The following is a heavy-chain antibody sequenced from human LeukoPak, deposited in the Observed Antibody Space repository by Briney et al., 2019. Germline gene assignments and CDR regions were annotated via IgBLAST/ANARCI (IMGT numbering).Heavy chain of an antibody. D-gene: IGHD3-16*02. CDR1: GFTVSSNC. J-gene: IGHJ3*02. Sequence: AGGSLRLSCAASGFTVSSNCMSWVRQAPGKGLEWVSVIYSGGSTYYADSVKDRFTISRDNSKNTLYLQMNSLRDEDTAVYYCARDLTFGGVIGLGAFDIWGQGTMVTVS. CDR3: ARDLTFGGVIGLGAFDI. V-gene: IGHV3-53*01. CDR2: IYSGGST.